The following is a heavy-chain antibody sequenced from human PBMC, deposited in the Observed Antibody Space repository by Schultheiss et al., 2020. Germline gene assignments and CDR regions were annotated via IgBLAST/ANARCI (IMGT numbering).Heavy chain of an antibody. CDR2: ISYNGSNK. V-gene: IGHV3-30*03. J-gene: IGHJ1*01. CDR3: ARDGREAGTSDFQH. D-gene: IGHD6-19*01. Sequence: GGSLRLSCPASGFTFSSAWMSWVRQAPGKGLEWVAVISYNGSNKYYADSVKGRFTISRDNSKNTLYLQMNSLRAEDTAVYYCARDGREAGTSDFQHWGQGTLVTVSS. CDR1: GFTFSSAW.